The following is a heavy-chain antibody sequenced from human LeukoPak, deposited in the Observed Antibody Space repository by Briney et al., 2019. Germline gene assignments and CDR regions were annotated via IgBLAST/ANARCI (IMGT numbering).Heavy chain of an antibody. J-gene: IGHJ5*02. CDR2: INHSGST. V-gene: IGHV4-34*01. Sequence: PSETLSLTCAVYGGSFSGYYWSWIRQPPGKGLEWIGKINHSGSTNYNPSLKSRVTISVDTSKNQFSLKLSSVTAADTAVYYCARGLSKRYVVAPWSQGTLVTVSS. CDR1: GGSFSGYY. D-gene: IGHD2-2*01. CDR3: ARGLSKRYVVAP.